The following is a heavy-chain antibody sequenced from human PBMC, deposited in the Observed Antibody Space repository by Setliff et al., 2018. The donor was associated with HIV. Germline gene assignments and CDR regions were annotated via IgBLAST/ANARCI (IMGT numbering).Heavy chain of an antibody. V-gene: IGHV1-2*06. Sequence: ASVKVSCKASGDTFTDYYFHWLRQAPGQGLEWMGRINPDSGGTNYAQKFQGRVTMTRDTSISTAYMELSRLRSDDTAVYYCARGGSLFTMTTHPFDIWGQGTMVTVSS. CDR2: INPDSGGT. J-gene: IGHJ3*02. CDR1: GDTFTDYY. D-gene: IGHD3-22*01. CDR3: ARGGSLFTMTTHPFDI.